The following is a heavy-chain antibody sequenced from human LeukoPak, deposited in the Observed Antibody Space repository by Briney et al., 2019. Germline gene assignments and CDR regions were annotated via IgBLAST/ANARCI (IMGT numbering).Heavy chain of an antibody. CDR1: GHTFTGYY. CDR3: ARAYGSGRHTDQYYFDY. J-gene: IGHJ4*02. V-gene: IGHV1-2*02. Sequence: ASVKLSCKTSGHTFTGYYIHWVRQAPGQGLEWMGWINPNSGDTNYAQKFQANVTMTRDTSISTTYMDLSRLRSGDTAVYYCARAYGSGRHTDQYYFDYWGQGTLVTVSS. CDR2: INPNSGDT. D-gene: IGHD3-10*01.